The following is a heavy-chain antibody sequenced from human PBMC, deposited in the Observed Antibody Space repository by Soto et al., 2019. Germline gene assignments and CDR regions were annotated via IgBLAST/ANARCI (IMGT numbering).Heavy chain of an antibody. CDR1: GGTFSSYA. V-gene: IGHV1-18*01. CDR3: ARDYFTFENAYYYYYGMDV. CDR2: ISAYNGNT. J-gene: IGHJ6*02. Sequence: GASVKVSCKASGGTFSSYAISWVRQAPGQGLEWMGWISAYNGNTNYAQKLQGRVTMTTDTSTSTAYMELRSLRSDDTAVYYCARDYFTFENAYYYYYGMDVWGQGTTVTVS. D-gene: IGHD3-16*01.